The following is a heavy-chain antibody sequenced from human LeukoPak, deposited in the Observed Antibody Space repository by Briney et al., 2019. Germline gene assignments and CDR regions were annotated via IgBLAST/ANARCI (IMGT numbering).Heavy chain of an antibody. D-gene: IGHD3-9*01. CDR2: IVGSGANT. CDR1: GFIFSNYA. V-gene: IGHV3-23*01. CDR3: AKWGDYDVLSGYYDPDN. Sequence: PGASLRLSCAASGFIFSNYAMSWARQAPGKGLEWVSAIVGSGANTYYADSVKGRFTISRANPRNRLYLQMNSQRAEDTAVYDCAKWGDYDVLSGYYDPDNWGQGTLVTVSS. J-gene: IGHJ4*02.